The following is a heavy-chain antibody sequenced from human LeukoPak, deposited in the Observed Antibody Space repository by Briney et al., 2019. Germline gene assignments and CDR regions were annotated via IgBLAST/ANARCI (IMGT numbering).Heavy chain of an antibody. CDR3: AKDEVLWFGERAFDI. CDR2: ISTSGSTT. Sequence: GGSLRLSCAASGFTLSSYAMNWVRQAPGKGLDWVSVISTSGSTTYYADSVKGRFTISRDNSKNTLYLQMNSLSVEDTAVYYCAKDEVLWFGERAFDIWGHGTMVTVSS. D-gene: IGHD3-10*01. CDR1: GFTLSSYA. V-gene: IGHV3-23*01. J-gene: IGHJ3*02.